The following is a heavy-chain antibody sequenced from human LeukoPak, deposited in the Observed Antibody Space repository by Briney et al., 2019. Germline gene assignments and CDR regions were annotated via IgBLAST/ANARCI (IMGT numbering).Heavy chain of an antibody. CDR1: GGTFSSYA. D-gene: IGHD6-13*01. Sequence: EASVKVSCKASGGTFSSYAISWVRQAPGQGLEWMGGIIPIFGTANYAQKFQGRVTITTDESTSTAYMELRSLRSEDTAVYYCARDSYSSRYYYYYYMDVWGKGTTVTVSS. V-gene: IGHV1-69*05. J-gene: IGHJ6*03. CDR3: ARDSYSSRYYYYYYMDV. CDR2: IIPIFGTA.